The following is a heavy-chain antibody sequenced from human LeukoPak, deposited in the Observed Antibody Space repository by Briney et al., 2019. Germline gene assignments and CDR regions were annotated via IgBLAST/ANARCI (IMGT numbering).Heavy chain of an antibody. D-gene: IGHD3-10*01. CDR1: GFTFSSYG. Sequence: PGGSLRLSCAASGFTFSSYGMSWVRQAPGKGLGWVSAISGSGERTYYADSVKGRFTISRDNSKNTLYLQMNSLRAEDTAVYYCAKDRGIISDYWGQGILVTVSS. CDR3: AKDRGIISDY. V-gene: IGHV3-23*01. J-gene: IGHJ4*02. CDR2: ISGSGERT.